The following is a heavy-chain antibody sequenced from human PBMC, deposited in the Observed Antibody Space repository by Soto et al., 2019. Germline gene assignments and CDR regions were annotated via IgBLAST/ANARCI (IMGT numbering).Heavy chain of an antibody. CDR1: GFSLNTGGAG. J-gene: IGHJ5*02. D-gene: IGHD4-17*01. Sequence: QITLRESGPTLVKPTQTLTLTCTFSGFSLNTGGAGVGWIRQPPGKALEWLAPIYWNDDKRYSPSLKSQLTITKDASKNQVVLTMTNMDPVDTATYFCAHRGYGDYPRDNWFDPWGQGTLVTVSS. V-gene: IGHV2-5*01. CDR3: AHRGYGDYPRDNWFDP. CDR2: IYWNDDK.